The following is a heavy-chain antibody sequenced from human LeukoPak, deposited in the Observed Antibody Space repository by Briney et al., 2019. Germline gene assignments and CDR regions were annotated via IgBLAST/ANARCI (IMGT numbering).Heavy chain of an antibody. CDR3: VIWGDYDVLTGYYVPDY. CDR1: GFTFSNYA. D-gene: IGHD3-9*01. CDR2: ITGSGTNR. Sequence: GGSLRLSCVASGFTFSNYAMSWVRRAPGKGLEWVSAITGSGTNRYYADSLKGRFTTSRDNSKNTVFLQMNSLRHEDTAIYYCVIWGDYDVLTGYYVPDYWGQGTLVTVAS. J-gene: IGHJ4*02. V-gene: IGHV3-23*01.